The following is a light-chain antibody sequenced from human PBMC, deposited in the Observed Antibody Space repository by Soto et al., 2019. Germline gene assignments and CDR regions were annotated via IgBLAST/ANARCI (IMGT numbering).Light chain of an antibody. CDR1: SSDVGDYNY. V-gene: IGLV2-14*01. CDR2: ETS. Sequence: LTQPASVSGSPGQSITISCTGASSDVGDYNYVSWYQEHPGQVPKLIIYETSKRPSGVSDRFSGSKSGNTASLTISGLQAEDEADYYCFSFTSTNTHVFGSGTKVTVL. CDR3: FSFTSTNTHV. J-gene: IGLJ1*01.